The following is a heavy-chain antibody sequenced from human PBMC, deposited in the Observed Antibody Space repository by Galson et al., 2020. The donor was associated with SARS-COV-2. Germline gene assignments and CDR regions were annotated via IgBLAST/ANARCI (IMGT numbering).Heavy chain of an antibody. CDR1: GGSFSGYY. V-gene: IGHV4-34*01. D-gene: IGHD2-2*01. Sequence: SETLSLTCAVYGGSFSGYYWSWIRQPPGKGLEWIGEINHSGSTNYNPSLKSRVTISVDTSKNQFSLKLSSVTAADTAVYYCARAGCGGTSCYGEFDYWGKGALVAVSS. CDR2: INHSGST. J-gene: IGHJ4*02. CDR3: ARAGCGGTSCYGEFDY.